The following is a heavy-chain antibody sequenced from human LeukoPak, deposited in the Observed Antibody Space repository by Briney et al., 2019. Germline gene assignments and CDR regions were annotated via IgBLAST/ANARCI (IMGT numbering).Heavy chain of an antibody. CDR2: INPSGGST. Sequence: GASVKVSCKASGYTFTSYFMHWVRQAPGQGLEWMGIINPSGGSTSYAQKFQGRVTMTRDTSTSTVYMELSSLRSEDTAVYYCARDTNYYASGSPFDYWGQGTLVTVSS. J-gene: IGHJ4*02. D-gene: IGHD3-10*01. CDR1: GYTFTSYF. V-gene: IGHV1-46*01. CDR3: ARDTNYYASGSPFDY.